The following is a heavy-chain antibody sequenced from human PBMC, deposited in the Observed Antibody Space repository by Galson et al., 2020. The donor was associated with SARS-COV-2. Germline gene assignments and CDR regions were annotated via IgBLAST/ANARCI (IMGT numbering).Heavy chain of an antibody. CDR3: ARDGTGRYCSGGSCYSGNFDY. D-gene: IGHD2-15*01. CDR2: INPNSGGT. CDR1: GYTFTGYY. V-gene: IGHV1-2*04. J-gene: IGHJ4*02. Sequence: ASVKVSCQASGYTFTGYYMHWVRQAPGQGLEWMGWINPNSGGTNYAQKFQGWVTMTRDTSISTAYMELSRLRSDDTAVYYCARDGTGRYCSGGSCYSGNFDYWGQGTLVTVSS.